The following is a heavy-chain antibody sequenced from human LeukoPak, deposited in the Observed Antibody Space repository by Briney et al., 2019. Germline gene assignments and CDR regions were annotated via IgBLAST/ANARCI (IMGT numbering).Heavy chain of an antibody. V-gene: IGHV3-7*03. J-gene: IGHJ4*02. CDR2: IHPDSSDK. D-gene: IGHD1-14*01. CDR3: TRLPRETAGDY. Sequence: PGGSLRLSCAASRFTFNSYAMSWIRQTPGKGLEWVANIHPDSSDKFYVDSMEGRFTISRDNTKNSLYLQIDNARLDDTGLYYCTRLPRETAGDYWGQGVPVIVSS. CDR1: RFTFNSYA.